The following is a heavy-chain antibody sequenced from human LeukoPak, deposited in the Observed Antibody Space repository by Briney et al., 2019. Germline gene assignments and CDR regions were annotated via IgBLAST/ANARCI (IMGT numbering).Heavy chain of an antibody. Sequence: GGSLRLSCAGSGFTFSTYAMSWGRQAPGKGLEWVSGISGGGGDTDYADSVHSRFTVSRDNSKKMLYLQMSSLRAEDKAIYYCATHCTSSTCYAYWGQGTVDPVSS. J-gene: IGHJ1*01. CDR1: GFTFSTYA. V-gene: IGHV3-23*01. D-gene: IGHD2-2*01. CDR3: ATHCTSSTCYAY. CDR2: ISGGGGDT.